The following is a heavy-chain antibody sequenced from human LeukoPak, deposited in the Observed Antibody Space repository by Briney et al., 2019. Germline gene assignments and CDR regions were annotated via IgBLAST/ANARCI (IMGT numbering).Heavy chain of an antibody. Sequence: SETLSLTCTVSGGSISSYYWSWIRQPPGKGLEGIGYIYYSGSTNYNPSLKSRVTISVDTSKNQFSLKLSSVTAADTAVYYCAREVVGADYYYGMDVWGQGTTVTVSS. CDR3: AREVVGADYYYGMDV. D-gene: IGHD1-26*01. J-gene: IGHJ6*02. CDR1: GGSISSYY. CDR2: IYYSGST. V-gene: IGHV4-59*01.